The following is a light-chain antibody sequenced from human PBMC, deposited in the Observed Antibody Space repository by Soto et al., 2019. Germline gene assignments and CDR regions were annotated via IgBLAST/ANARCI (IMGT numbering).Light chain of an antibody. CDR2: GNS. CDR1: SSNIGAGYD. CDR3: QSYDTSRSGHML. J-gene: IGLJ2*01. Sequence: QSVLTQPPSVSGAPGQRVTISCTGSSSNIGAGYDVHWYQQLPGTAPKVLIYGNSNRPSGVPDRFSGSKSGTSASLAITGLQAEDESDYYCQSYDTSRSGHMLFGGGTKLTVL. V-gene: IGLV1-40*01.